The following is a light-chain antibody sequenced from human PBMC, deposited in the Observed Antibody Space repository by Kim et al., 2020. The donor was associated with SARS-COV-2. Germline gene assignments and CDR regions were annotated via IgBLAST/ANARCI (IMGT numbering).Light chain of an antibody. CDR1: QSVSSN. CDR2: GAS. Sequence: EIVMTQSPATLSVSPGERATLSCRASQSVSSNLAWYQQKPGQAPRLLIYGASTRATGIPDRFSGSGSGTEFTLTISSLQSEDFALYYCQQYNKWPPWTFGQGTKVEIK. V-gene: IGKV3-15*01. J-gene: IGKJ1*01. CDR3: QQYNKWPPWT.